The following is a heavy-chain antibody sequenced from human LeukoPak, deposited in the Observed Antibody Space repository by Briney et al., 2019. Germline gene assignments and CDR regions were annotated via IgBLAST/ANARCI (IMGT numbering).Heavy chain of an antibody. V-gene: IGHV5-51*01. CDR3: ARTESGSSSWYLNWFDP. CDR2: IYPGDSDT. D-gene: IGHD6-13*01. J-gene: IGHJ5*02. CDR1: GYIFTSYW. Sequence: GESLKISCKGSGYIFTSYWIGWVRQMPGKGLEWMAIIYPGDSDTRYSPSFQGQVTISAAKSISTAYLQWSSLKASDTAMYYCARTESGSSSWYLNWFDPWGQGTLVTVSS.